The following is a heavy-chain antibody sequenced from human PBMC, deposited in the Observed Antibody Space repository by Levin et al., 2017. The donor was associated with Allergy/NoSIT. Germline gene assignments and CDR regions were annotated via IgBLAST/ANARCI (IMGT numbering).Heavy chain of an antibody. CDR3: TRLGEDPTVTNAFDI. CDR1: GFTFSDSA. V-gene: IGHV3-73*01. D-gene: IGHD4-11*01. Sequence: SGGSLRLSCAASGFTFSDSAMHWVRQASGKGLEWVGRFRSKGNNYATAYAASVKGRFTISRDDSKNTAYLQMNSLKIEDTAVYYCTRLGEDPTVTNAFDIWGQGTMVTVSS. J-gene: IGHJ3*02. CDR2: FRSKGNNYAT.